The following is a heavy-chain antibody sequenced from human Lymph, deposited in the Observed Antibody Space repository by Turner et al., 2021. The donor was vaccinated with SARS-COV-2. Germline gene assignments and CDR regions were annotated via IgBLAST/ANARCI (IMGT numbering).Heavy chain of an antibody. CDR2: IYWNGGST. CDR1: GFTFDDYG. Sequence: EVQLVESGGGVVRPGGSLRLSCAASGFTFDDYGMSWVRQAPGRGLECFSNIYWNGGSTGYADSVKGRFTIARDNANNSLYLQVNILRAEDTALYHCARGTGAADYWGQGTLVTVSS. D-gene: IGHD7-27*01. CDR3: ARGTGAADY. V-gene: IGHV3-20*01. J-gene: IGHJ4*02.